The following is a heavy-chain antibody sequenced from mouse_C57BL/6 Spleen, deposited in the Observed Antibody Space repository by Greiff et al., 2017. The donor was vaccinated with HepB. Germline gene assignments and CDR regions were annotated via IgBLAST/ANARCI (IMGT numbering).Heavy chain of an antibody. CDR2: IDPSDSYT. D-gene: IGHD1-1*01. V-gene: IGHV1-69*01. CDR3: ARNYGSLYCFDY. CDR1: GYTFTSYW. J-gene: IGHJ2*01. Sequence: VQLQQPGAELVMPGASVKLSCKASGYTFTSYWMHWVKQRPGQGLEWIGEIDPSDSYTNYNQKFKGKSTLTVDKSSSTAYMQLSSLTSEDSAVYYCARNYGSLYCFDYWGQGTTLTVSS.